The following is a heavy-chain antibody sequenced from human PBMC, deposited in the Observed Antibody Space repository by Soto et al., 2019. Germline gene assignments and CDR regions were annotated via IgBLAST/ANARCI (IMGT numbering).Heavy chain of an antibody. CDR1: GFTFSDYA. V-gene: IGHV3-30*03. Sequence: GGSLRLSCAASGFTFSDYAMHWVRQAPGRGLEWVAVVSHDGRNTHYADSVKGRFTISRDNAKNSLYLQMNSLRAEDTAVYYCAREGGYYYDSSGSLDYWGQGTLVTVSS. J-gene: IGHJ4*02. D-gene: IGHD3-22*01. CDR2: VSHDGRNT. CDR3: AREGGYYYDSSGSLDY.